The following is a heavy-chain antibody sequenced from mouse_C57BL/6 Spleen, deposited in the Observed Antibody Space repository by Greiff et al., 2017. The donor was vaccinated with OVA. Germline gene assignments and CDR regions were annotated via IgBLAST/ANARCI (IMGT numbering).Heavy chain of an antibody. V-gene: IGHV3-6*01. CDR2: ISYDGSN. Sequence: DVKLQESGPGLVKPSQSLSLTCSVTGYSITSGYYWNWIRQFPGNKLEWMGYISYDGSNNYNPSLKNRISITRDTSKNQFFLKLNSVTTEDTATYYCARNYGSSYGDYAMDYWGQGTSVTVSS. D-gene: IGHD1-1*01. CDR3: ARNYGSSYGDYAMDY. J-gene: IGHJ4*01. CDR1: GYSITSGYY.